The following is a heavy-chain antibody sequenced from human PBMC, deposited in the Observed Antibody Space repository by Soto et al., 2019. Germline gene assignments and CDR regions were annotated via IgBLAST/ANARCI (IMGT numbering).Heavy chain of an antibody. D-gene: IGHD2-2*01. Sequence: QVQLVQSGAEVKKPGSSVKVSCKASGGTFSSYTISWVRQAPGQGLEWMGRIIPILGIANYAQKFQGRVTITADKSTSTAYMELSSLRSEDTAVHYCARSPARMIVVVPAIIYYYYMDVWGKGTTVTVSS. CDR3: ARSPARMIVVVPAIIYYYYMDV. V-gene: IGHV1-69*02. J-gene: IGHJ6*03. CDR2: IIPILGIA. CDR1: GGTFSSYT.